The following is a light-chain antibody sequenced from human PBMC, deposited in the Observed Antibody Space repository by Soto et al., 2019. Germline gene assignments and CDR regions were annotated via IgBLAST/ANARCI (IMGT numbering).Light chain of an antibody. V-gene: IGKV1-5*03. CDR3: QHYSGYPWT. CDR2: KAS. Sequence: DIQMNQSPSTLSASVGDRVTITCRASQSISSWLAWYQQKPGKAPKLLIYKASNLETGVPSRFSGSGSGTAFTLTISSLQPDDFATYYCQHYSGYPWTFGQGNKVDIK. J-gene: IGKJ1*01. CDR1: QSISSW.